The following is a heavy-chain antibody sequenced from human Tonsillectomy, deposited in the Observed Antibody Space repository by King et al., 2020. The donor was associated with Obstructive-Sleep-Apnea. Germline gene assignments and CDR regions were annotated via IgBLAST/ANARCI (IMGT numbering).Heavy chain of an antibody. V-gene: IGHV4-39*01. Sequence: QLQESGPGLVKPSETLSLTCSVSGDFITSSNFYWSWIRQPPGKGLEWIGSIFYSGNTFYNPSLKSRVSMSVDTSKNHFSLNLSSVTAADTAVYYCARHRDTALGPFNYWGQGTPVTVSS. CDR3: ARHRDTALGPFNY. D-gene: IGHD5-18*01. CDR2: IFYSGNT. CDR1: GDFITSSNFY. J-gene: IGHJ4*02.